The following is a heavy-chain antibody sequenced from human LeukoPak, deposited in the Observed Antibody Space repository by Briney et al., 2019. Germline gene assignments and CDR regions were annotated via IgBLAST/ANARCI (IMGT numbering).Heavy chain of an antibody. CDR1: GFIFSNSA. Sequence: KSGGSLRLSCAASGFIFSNSAMNWVRQAPGKGLEWVSPINTGSSHIYYADSVKGRFTISRDNAKNSVYLQMNSLRAEDTAVYYCAGGGYDYVWGSYLAYGMDVWGQGTTVTVSS. D-gene: IGHD3-16*02. CDR2: INTGSSHI. V-gene: IGHV3-21*01. J-gene: IGHJ6*02. CDR3: AGGGYDYVWGSYLAYGMDV.